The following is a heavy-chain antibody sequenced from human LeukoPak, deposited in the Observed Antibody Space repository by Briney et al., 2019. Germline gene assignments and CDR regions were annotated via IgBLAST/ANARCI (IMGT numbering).Heavy chain of an antibody. V-gene: IGHV3-30*04. CDR3: AGETFDI. Sequence: GGSLRLSCAASGFSFSEYAMDWVRQAPGKGLEWVAIISKDGSMRYYADSVKGRFTASRDNSNNTLSLQMNSLKSEDTAVYYRAGETFDIWGQGTMVTVSA. CDR2: ISKDGSMR. CDR1: GFSFSEYA. J-gene: IGHJ3*02.